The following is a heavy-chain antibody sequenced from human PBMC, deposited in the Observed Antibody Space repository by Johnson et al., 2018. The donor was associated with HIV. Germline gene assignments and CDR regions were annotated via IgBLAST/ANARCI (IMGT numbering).Heavy chain of an antibody. V-gene: IGHV3-30*19. CDR3: ARDTASSSTLDAFDI. J-gene: IGHJ3*02. CDR2: ISYDGSNK. Sequence: VQLVESGGGVVQPGRSLRLSCAASGFTFSSYGMHWVRQAPGKGLEWVAVISYDGSNKYYADSVKGRFTISRDNSKNTLYLQMNSLRAEDTAVYYCARDTASSSTLDAFDIWGQGTMVTVSA. CDR1: GFTFSSYG. D-gene: IGHD2-2*01.